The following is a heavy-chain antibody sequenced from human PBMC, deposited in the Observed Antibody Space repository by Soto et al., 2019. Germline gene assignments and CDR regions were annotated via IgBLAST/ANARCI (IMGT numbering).Heavy chain of an antibody. CDR1: GFTFSNYG. V-gene: IGHV3-30*18. D-gene: IGHD7-27*01. CDR3: AKSRKGTAEFFDY. J-gene: IGHJ4*02. CDR2: ISSDGNNK. Sequence: QVQLVESGGGVVQPGRSLRLSCAASGFTFSNYGMNWVRQAPGKGLEWVAVISSDGNNKYYADSVKGRFTISRDNSKSTLFLQMNSLSGEDTSVYYCAKSRKGTAEFFDYWGQGTQVTVSS.